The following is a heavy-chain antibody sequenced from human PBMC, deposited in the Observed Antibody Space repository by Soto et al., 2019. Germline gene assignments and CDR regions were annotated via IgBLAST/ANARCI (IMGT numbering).Heavy chain of an antibody. V-gene: IGHV6-1*01. CDR3: ARGNTHVDIVATTPVGGLDY. Sequence: SETLSLTCAISGDSVSSNSAAWNWIRQSPSRGLEWLGRTYYRSKWYNDYAVSVKSRITINPDTSKNQFSLQLNSVTPEDTAVYYCARGNTHVDIVATTPVGGLDYWGQGTLVTVSS. J-gene: IGHJ4*02. CDR1: GDSVSSNSAA. CDR2: TYYRSKWYN. D-gene: IGHD5-12*01.